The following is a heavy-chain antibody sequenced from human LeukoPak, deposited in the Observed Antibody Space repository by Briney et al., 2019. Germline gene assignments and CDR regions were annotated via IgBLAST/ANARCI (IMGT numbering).Heavy chain of an antibody. Sequence: GESLKISCRGSGYSFTDHWIGWVRQMPGKGLEWLGVIYPGDSDTKYSPSFRGQVTISADKSISTAYLQWRSLKASDTAMYYCARHSPYYVDLDYWGQGTLVIVSS. V-gene: IGHV5-51*01. CDR1: GYSFTDHW. CDR2: IYPGDSDT. D-gene: IGHD3-16*01. CDR3: ARHSPYYVDLDY. J-gene: IGHJ4*02.